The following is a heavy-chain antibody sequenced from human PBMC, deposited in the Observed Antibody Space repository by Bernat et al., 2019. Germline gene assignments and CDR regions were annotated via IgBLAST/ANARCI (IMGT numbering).Heavy chain of an antibody. V-gene: IGHV4-39*01. CDR3: ARHAEGVAAHFDY. CDR1: GGSISSSSYY. Sequence: QLQLQESGPGLVKPSETLSLTRTVSGGSISSSSYYWGWIRQPPGKGLEWIGSIYYSGSTYYNPSLKSRVTISVDTSKNQFSLKLSSVTAADTAVYYCARHAEGVAAHFDYWGQGTLVTVSS. D-gene: IGHD6-13*01. J-gene: IGHJ4*02. CDR2: IYYSGST.